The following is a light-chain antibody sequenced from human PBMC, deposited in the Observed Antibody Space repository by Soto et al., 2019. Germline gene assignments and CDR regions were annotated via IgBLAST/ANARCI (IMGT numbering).Light chain of an antibody. J-gene: IGLJ1*01. CDR2: SNN. V-gene: IGLV1-44*01. CDR1: SSNIGSNT. CDR3: AAWDDSLNGYV. Sequence: QSVLTQPPSASGTPGQRVTISCSGSSSNIGSNTVNWYQQLPGTAPKLLIYSNNQRPSGVPDRFSGPKSGTSASLAISGLHSEDEADYCCAAWDDSLNGYVYGSGTKVSVL.